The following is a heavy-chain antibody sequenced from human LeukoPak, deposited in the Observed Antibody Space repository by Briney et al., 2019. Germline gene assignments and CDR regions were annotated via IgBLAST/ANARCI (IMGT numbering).Heavy chain of an antibody. Sequence: PGGSLRLSCAASGFTFSSYGMHWVRQAPGKGLEWVAFIRYDGSNKYYADSVKGRFTISRDNSKNTLYLQMNSLRAEDTAVYYCAKDLSRAARRGLYYYYMDVWGKGTTVTVSS. D-gene: IGHD6-6*01. CDR1: GFTFSSYG. CDR3: AKDLSRAARRGLYYYYMDV. V-gene: IGHV3-30*02. CDR2: IRYDGSNK. J-gene: IGHJ6*03.